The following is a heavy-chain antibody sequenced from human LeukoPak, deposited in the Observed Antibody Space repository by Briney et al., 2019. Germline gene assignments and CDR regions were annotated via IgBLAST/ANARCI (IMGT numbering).Heavy chain of an antibody. V-gene: IGHV1-69*01. CDR3: AWSGYWTNNWFDP. J-gene: IGHJ5*02. D-gene: IGHD3-3*01. CDR1: GGTFSNYA. CDR2: IIPMFGTA. Sequence: GASVKVSCKASGGTFSNYAISWVRQAPGQGLEWMGGIIPMFGTADYAQKFQGRVTITADESTSTAYMELSSLRSEDTAVYYCAWSGYWTNNWFDPWGQGTLVTVSS.